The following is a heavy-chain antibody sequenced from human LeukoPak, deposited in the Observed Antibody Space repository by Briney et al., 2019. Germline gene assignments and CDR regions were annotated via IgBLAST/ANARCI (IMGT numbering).Heavy chain of an antibody. D-gene: IGHD2-15*01. CDR1: GGSISSYY. CDR3: AREYSRARTNLGYCSGDICYPYYLDF. CDR2: IFTSGST. J-gene: IGHJ4*02. Sequence: SETLSLTCTVAGGSISSYYWSWIRQPAGKGLEWIGRIFTSGSTNYNPSLKSRVTMSVDTSKNQFSLKLSSVTAADTAVYYCAREYSRARTNLGYCSGDICYPYYLDFWGQGALVTVSS. V-gene: IGHV4-4*07.